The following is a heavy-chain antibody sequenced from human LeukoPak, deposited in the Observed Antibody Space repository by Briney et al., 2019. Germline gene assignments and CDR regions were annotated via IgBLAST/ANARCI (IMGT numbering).Heavy chain of an antibody. Sequence: GGSLRLSCAASGFTVSSNYMSWVRQAPGKGLEWVSMLYSGGSTFYADSVKGRFTIARDSSKNTLYLQMNSLRAEDTAVYYCVTYQLLLYGFDYWGQGTLVTVSS. CDR2: LYSGGST. D-gene: IGHD2-2*01. J-gene: IGHJ4*02. CDR3: VTYQLLLYGFDY. V-gene: IGHV3-66*01. CDR1: GFTVSSNY.